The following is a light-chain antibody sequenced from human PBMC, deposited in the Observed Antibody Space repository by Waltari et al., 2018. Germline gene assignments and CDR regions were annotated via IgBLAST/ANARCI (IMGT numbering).Light chain of an antibody. V-gene: IGKV3-11*01. CDR1: QGVSSY. J-gene: IGKJ3*01. CDR2: DAT. Sequence: VLTQSPATLSLSPGGRATLSCRASQGVSSYVAWYQHKPGQPPRLLIYDATNRATGIPARFSGSGSGTDFTLTISSLEPEDFAVYYCQQRYSWPATFGPGTKVDI. CDR3: QQRYSWPAT.